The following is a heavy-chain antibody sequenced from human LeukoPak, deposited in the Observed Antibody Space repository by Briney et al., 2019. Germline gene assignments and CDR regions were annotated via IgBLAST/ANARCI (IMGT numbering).Heavy chain of an antibody. Sequence: SETLSLTCTVSGGSISIYYWSWIRQPPGKGLEWIGNTYYSGSTNYKPSLKGRVTISLTTSKNQFPLKLSSVTAADTAVYYCAREAHSRHGGYGHYFDYWGQGSLVTVSS. CDR3: AREAHSRHGGYGHYFDY. CDR2: TYYSGST. V-gene: IGHV4-59*01. J-gene: IGHJ4*02. D-gene: IGHD5-12*01. CDR1: GGSISIYY.